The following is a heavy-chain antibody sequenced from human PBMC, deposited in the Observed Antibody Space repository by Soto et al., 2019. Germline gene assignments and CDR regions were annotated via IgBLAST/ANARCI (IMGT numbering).Heavy chain of an antibody. CDR1: GYTFINNA. D-gene: IGHD1-26*01. Sequence: GASVKVSCKASGYTFINNAITWVRQAPGQGLEWMGWISTENGNTNYAQNLQGRVILTRDRSTNTAYMELRSLRPEDTATYYCARDSCRGTFDNWGQGALVTVSS. V-gene: IGHV1-18*04. CDR3: ARDSCRGTFDN. CDR2: ISTENGNT. J-gene: IGHJ4*02.